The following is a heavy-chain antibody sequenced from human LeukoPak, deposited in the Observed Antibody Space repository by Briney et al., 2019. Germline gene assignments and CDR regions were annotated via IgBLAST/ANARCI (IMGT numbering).Heavy chain of an antibody. J-gene: IGHJ4*02. CDR1: GGSISSRSYY. V-gene: IGHV4-39*01. Sequence: SSETLSLTCTVSGGSISSRSYYWGWIRQPPGKGLEWIGKISDSGNTYYSPSLRSRVTISIDMSKNQFSLKLSSVTATDTAVYYCARGEKALDYFDYWGQGTLVTVSS. CDR3: ARGEKALDYFDY. D-gene: IGHD3-16*01. CDR2: ISDSGNT.